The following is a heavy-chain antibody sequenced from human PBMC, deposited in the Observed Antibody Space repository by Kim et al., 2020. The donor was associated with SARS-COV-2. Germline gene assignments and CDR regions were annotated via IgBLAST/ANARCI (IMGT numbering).Heavy chain of an antibody. V-gene: IGHV5-51*01. CDR1: GYSFTSYW. Sequence: GESLKISCKGSGYSFTSYWIGWVRQMPGKGLEWMGIIYPGDSDTRYSPSFQGQVTISADKSISTAYLQWSSLKASDTAMYYCARQGEIRYYYYYGMDVWGQGTTVTVSS. CDR3: ARQGEIRYYYYYGMDV. J-gene: IGHJ6*02. CDR2: IYPGDSDT.